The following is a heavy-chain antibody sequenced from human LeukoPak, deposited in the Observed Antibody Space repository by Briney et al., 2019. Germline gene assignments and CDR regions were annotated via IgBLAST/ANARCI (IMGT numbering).Heavy chain of an antibody. CDR2: IYYSGST. CDR3: AREESSGVPDY. V-gene: IGHV4-59*01. J-gene: IGHJ4*02. Sequence: PSETLSLTCTVSGGSISSYYWSWIRQPPGKGLEWIGYIYYSGSTNYNPSLKSRVTISVDTSKNQFSLKLSSVTAADTAVYYCAREESSGVPDYWGQGTLVTVSS. D-gene: IGHD3-22*01. CDR1: GGSISSYY.